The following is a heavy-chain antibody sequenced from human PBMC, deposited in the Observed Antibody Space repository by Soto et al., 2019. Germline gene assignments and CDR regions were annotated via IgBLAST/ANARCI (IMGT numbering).Heavy chain of an antibody. J-gene: IGHJ4*02. CDR3: AKGRNDYVWGSLVYFDY. V-gene: IGHV3-23*01. D-gene: IGHD3-16*01. CDR1: GFTFSSYA. Sequence: HPGGSLRLSCAASGFTFSSYAMSWFRQAPGKGLEWVSAISGSGGSTYYADSVKGRFTISRDNSKNTLYLQMNSLRAEDTAVYYCAKGRNDYVWGSLVYFDYWGQGTLVTVSS. CDR2: ISGSGGST.